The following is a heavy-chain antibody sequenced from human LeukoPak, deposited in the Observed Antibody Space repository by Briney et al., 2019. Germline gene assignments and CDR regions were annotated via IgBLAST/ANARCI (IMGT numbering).Heavy chain of an antibody. J-gene: IGHJ5*02. CDR1: GYTFTSYD. CDR3: ARSPPYYYDSSGFFGP. CDR2: MNPNSGNT. Sequence: ASVKVSCKASGYTFTSYDINWVRQATGQGLEWMGWMNPNSGNTGYAQKFQGRVTMTRNTSISTAYMELSSLRSEDTAVYYCARSPPYYYDSSGFFGPWGQGTLVTVSS. V-gene: IGHV1-8*01. D-gene: IGHD3-22*01.